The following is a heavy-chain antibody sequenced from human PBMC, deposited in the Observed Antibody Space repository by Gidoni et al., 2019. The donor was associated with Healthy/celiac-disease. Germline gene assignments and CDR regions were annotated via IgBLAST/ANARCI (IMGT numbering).Heavy chain of an antibody. CDR1: GGSISNRSSY. V-gene: IGHV4-39*01. CDR3: ARLDNGSGYLLQDAFDI. J-gene: IGHJ3*02. CDR2: GYYTGST. D-gene: IGHD3-22*01. Sequence: QLQLQESGPGLVKPSETLSRTCTVSGGSISNRSSYWGWIRQPPGKGLEWIANGYYTGSTYYNPSLKRLVTISVDTSKNQFSLKLSSVTAADTAVYYCARLDNGSGYLLQDAFDIWGQGTMVTVSS.